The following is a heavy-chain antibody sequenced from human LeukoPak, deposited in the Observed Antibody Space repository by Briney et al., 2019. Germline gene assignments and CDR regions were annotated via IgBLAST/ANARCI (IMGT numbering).Heavy chain of an antibody. J-gene: IGHJ4*02. D-gene: IGHD2-2*03. V-gene: IGHV3-74*03. CDR1: GFTFSSFG. CDR2: INSDGSST. Sequence: GGSLRLSCVASGFTFSSFGMNWVRQAPGKGLVWVSRINSDGSSTKYADSVKGRFTISRDNAKNTLYLQMNSLSAEDTAVYYCARDLGSAFDYWGPGTLVTVSS. CDR3: ARDLGSAFDY.